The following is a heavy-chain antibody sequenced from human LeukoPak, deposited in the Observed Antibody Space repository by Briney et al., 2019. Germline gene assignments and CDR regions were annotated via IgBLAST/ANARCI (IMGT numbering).Heavy chain of an antibody. CDR1: GGSISSGGYY. V-gene: IGHV4-31*03. D-gene: IGHD2-8*01. CDR2: IYYSGST. J-gene: IGHJ4*02. CDR3: ARASEYCTNGVCYTGSTQFDY. Sequence: PSETLSLTCTVSGGSISSGGYYWSWIRQHPGKGLEWIGYIYYSGSTYYNPSLKSRVTISVDTSKNQFSLKLSSVTAADTAVYYCARASEYCTNGVCYTGSTQFDYWGQGTLVTVSS.